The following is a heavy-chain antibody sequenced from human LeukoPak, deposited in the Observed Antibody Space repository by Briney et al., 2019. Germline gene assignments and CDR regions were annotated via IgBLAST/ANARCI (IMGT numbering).Heavy chain of an antibody. J-gene: IGHJ4*02. CDR1: GFTVSSNY. CDR3: ARGTVTMVDY. CDR2: IYSGGST. D-gene: IGHD3-10*01. V-gene: IGHV3-66*01. Sequence: GGSLRLSCAASGFTVSSNYMSWVRQAPGRGLGWVSVIYSGGSTYYADSVKGRFTISRDNSKNTPFLQMNSLRAGDTAVYYCARGTVTMVDYWGQGTLVTVSS.